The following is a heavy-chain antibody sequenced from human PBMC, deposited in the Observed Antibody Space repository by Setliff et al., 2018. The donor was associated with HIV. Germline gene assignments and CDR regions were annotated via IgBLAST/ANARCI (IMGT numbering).Heavy chain of an antibody. D-gene: IGHD3-10*01. CDR2: IQTSEGT. CDR1: GGSISTDY. V-gene: IGHV4-4*07. J-gene: IGHJ6*03. CDR3: ARGGYGSGRYGYNYYYYMDV. Sequence: KPSETLSLTCTVPGGSISTDYWTWVRQSAGKGLEWVGRIQTSEGTKYNPSLNSRVTVSIDTPKNQFSLDLTSVTAADTAVYYCARGGYGSGRYGYNYYYYMDVWGQGTLVTVSS.